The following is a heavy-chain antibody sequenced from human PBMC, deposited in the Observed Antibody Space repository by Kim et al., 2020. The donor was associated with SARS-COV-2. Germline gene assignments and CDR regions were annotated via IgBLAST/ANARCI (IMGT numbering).Heavy chain of an antibody. CDR3: ARGPPYTESYWDDVDI. J-gene: IGHJ3*02. V-gene: IGHV3-73*01. CDR1: RFTFSDSA. CDR2: IRSKANSYAK. Sequence: GGSLRLSCAASRFTFSDSAMHWVQASGKGLQWVGRIRSKANSYAKVYAASGKGRFTISRDDSKNTAYLQMNSRTTEDTAVYYSARGPPYTESYWDDVDIWGQGTKVTASS. D-gene: IGHD1-26*01.